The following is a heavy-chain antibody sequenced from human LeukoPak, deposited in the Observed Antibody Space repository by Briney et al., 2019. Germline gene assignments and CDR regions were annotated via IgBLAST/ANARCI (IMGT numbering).Heavy chain of an antibody. J-gene: IGHJ4*02. CDR2: ISPNGSASGTI. CDR1: GVSISSYY. D-gene: IGHD1-1*01. Sequence: PSETLSLTCTVSGVSISSYYGSWIRQPAGKGLEWIGRISPNGSASGTISSNPSIKSRVTMSVDTSKNVFSLKLTSVTAADTALYYCTRSVAWNERFDSWGQGTLVTVSS. CDR3: TRSVAWNERFDS. V-gene: IGHV4-4*07.